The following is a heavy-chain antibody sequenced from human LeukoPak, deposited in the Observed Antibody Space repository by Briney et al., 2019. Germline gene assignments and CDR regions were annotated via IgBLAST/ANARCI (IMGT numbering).Heavy chain of an antibody. CDR2: ISSSSSYI. Sequence: SGGSLRLSCAASGFTFSSYWMSWVRQAPGKGLEWVSSISSSSSYIYYADSVKGRFTISRDNAKNSLYLQMNSLRAEDTAVYYCARGLIWFGESTYYYYYYMDVWGKGTTVTISS. CDR3: ARGLIWFGESTYYYYYYMDV. D-gene: IGHD3-10*01. CDR1: GFTFSSYW. J-gene: IGHJ6*03. V-gene: IGHV3-21*01.